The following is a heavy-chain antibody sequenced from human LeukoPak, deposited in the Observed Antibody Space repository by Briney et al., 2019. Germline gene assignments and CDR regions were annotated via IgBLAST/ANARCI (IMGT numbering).Heavy chain of an antibody. CDR3: ARCIAAAGTLDY. Sequence: SGTLSLTCTVSGGSISSYYWSWIRQPAGKGLEWIGRIYTSGSTNYNPSLKSRVTMSVDTSKNQFSLKLSSVTAADTAVYYCARCIAAAGTLDYWGQGTLVTVSS. D-gene: IGHD6-13*01. V-gene: IGHV4-4*07. J-gene: IGHJ4*02. CDR1: GGSISSYY. CDR2: IYTSGST.